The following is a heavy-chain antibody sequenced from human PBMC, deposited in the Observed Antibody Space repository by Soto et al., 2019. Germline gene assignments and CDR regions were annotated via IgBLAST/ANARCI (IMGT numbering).Heavy chain of an antibody. J-gene: IGHJ4*02. CDR2: IYHSGST. V-gene: IGHV4-4*02. CDR3: ARKGDFDWLPHFDY. Sequence: KASETLSLTCAVSGGSISSSNWWSWVRQPPGKGLEWIGEIYHSGSTNYNPSLKSRVTISVDKSKNQFSLKLSSVTAADTAVYYCARKGDFDWLPHFDYWGQGTLVTVSS. D-gene: IGHD3-9*01. CDR1: GGSISSSNW.